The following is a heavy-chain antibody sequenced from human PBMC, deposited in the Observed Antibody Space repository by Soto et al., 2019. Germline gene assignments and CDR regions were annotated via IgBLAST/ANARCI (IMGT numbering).Heavy chain of an antibody. CDR2: IIPIFGTA. CDR1: GGTFSSYA. J-gene: IGHJ6*02. V-gene: IGHV1-69*13. Sequence: GPSVKVSCKASGGTFSSYAISWVRQAPGQGLEWMGGIIPIFGTANYAQKFQGRVTITADESTSTAYMELSSLRSEDTAVYYCARVRTPIVVVPAALSYYYGMDVWGQGTTVTVSS. CDR3: ARVRTPIVVVPAALSYYYGMDV. D-gene: IGHD2-2*01.